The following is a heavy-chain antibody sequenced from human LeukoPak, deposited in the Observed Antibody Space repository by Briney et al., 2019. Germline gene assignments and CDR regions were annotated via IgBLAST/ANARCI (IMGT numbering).Heavy chain of an antibody. CDR3: ARAYSGYDFFDY. V-gene: IGHV1-24*01. D-gene: IGHD5-12*01. Sequence: GASVKVSCKVSGYTLTELSIHWVRQAPGKGLEWMGGFDPEDGETIYAQKFQGRVTITADESTSTAYMEVSSLRSEDTAVYYCARAYSGYDFFDYWGQGILVTVS. CDR2: FDPEDGET. J-gene: IGHJ4*02. CDR1: GYTLTELS.